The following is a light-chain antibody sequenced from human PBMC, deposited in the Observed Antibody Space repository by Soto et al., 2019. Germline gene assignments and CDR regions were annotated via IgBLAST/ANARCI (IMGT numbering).Light chain of an antibody. Sequence: QAVVTQPPSVSAAPGQTVTVSCSGTSSNIGNSYVSWYQQFPGTAPRLLIYDDNKRPSGIRDRFSGSKSGTSATLAITGLQTGDEAVYYCGTWDSSLTNGRAVFGGGTKLTVL. J-gene: IGLJ3*02. CDR2: DDN. CDR3: GTWDSSLTNGRAV. V-gene: IGLV1-51*01. CDR1: SSNIGNSY.